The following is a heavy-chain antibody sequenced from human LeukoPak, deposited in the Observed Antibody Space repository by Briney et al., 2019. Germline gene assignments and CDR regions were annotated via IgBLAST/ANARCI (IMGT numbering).Heavy chain of an antibody. V-gene: IGHV4-59*01. D-gene: IGHD2-21*01. CDR1: GGSISSYY. CDR2: IYYSGST. Sequence: SETLSLTCTVSGGSISSYYWSWIRQPPGKGLEWIGNIYYSGSTNYNPSLKSRVTISVDTSKNQFSLKLSSVTAADTAVYYCARGVVIAPQTFDYWGQGTLVTVSS. CDR3: ARGVVIAPQTFDY. J-gene: IGHJ4*02.